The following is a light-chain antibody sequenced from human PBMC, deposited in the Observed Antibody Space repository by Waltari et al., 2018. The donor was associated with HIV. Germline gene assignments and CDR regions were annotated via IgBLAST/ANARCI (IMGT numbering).Light chain of an antibody. V-gene: IGLV2-8*01. CDR1: STDVGGYNS. CDR3: SSYAGSNNLV. Sequence: QSALTQPPSASGSPGPSVTISCPGTSTDVGGYNSVSWYQQHPGKAPKLMIYEVYKRPSGVPDRFSGSKSGNTASLTVSGLQAEDEADYYCSSYAGSNNLVFGGGTKLTVL. CDR2: EVY. J-gene: IGLJ2*01.